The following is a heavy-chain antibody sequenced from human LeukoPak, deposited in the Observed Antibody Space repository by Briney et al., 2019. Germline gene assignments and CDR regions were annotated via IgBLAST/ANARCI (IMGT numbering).Heavy chain of an antibody. V-gene: IGHV4-59*01. J-gene: IGHJ3*02. CDR1: GGSISTYY. Sequence: SETLSLTCTVSGGSISTYYWSWIRQRPGKGLEWIAYIDYSAGTNYNPSLKSRVTISVDTSKNQFSLKLSSVTAADTAVYYCARDSRRELLHAFDIWGQGTMVTVSS. CDR3: ARDSRRELLHAFDI. CDR2: IDYSAGT. D-gene: IGHD1-26*01.